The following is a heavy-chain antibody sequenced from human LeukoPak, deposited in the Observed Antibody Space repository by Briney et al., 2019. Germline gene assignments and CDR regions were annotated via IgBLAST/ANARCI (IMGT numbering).Heavy chain of an antibody. J-gene: IGHJ6*03. CDR2: ISGSGDAT. D-gene: IGHD2-15*01. V-gene: IGHV3-23*01. Sequence: GGSLRLSCAASKFNFAMSWVRQTADKRLEWVSAISGSGDATFYTDSVKGRFTISRDNSKNTLYLQMNNLRAEDTAVYYCARGDKVVAADYYYYMDVWGKGTTVTISS. CDR3: ARGDKVVAADYYYYMDV. CDR1: KFNFA.